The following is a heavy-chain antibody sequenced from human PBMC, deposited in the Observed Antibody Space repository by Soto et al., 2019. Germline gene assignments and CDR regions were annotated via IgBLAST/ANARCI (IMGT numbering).Heavy chain of an antibody. J-gene: IGHJ4*02. CDR1: GFTFSSYA. D-gene: IGHD2-21*02. Sequence: GGSLRLSCAASGFTFSSYAMHWVRQAPGKGLEWVAVISYDGSNKYYADSVKGRFTISRDNSKNTLYLQMNSLRAEDTAVYYCTVVTAISHYWGQGTLVTVSS. CDR2: ISYDGSNK. CDR3: TVVTAISHY. V-gene: IGHV3-30-3*01.